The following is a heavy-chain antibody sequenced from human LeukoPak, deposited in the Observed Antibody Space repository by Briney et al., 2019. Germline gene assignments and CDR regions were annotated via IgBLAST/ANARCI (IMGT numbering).Heavy chain of an antibody. CDR1: GFTFSSYC. Sequence: GSLRLSCAASGFTFSSYCMSWVRQAPGKGLEWVAIIKQDGSEKYYVDSVKGRFTISRDNAKNSLYLQMNCLRAEDTAVYYCARDRGGFGYYYGSGIYYNGDAFDIWGQGTMVTVSS. D-gene: IGHD3-10*01. V-gene: IGHV3-7*01. J-gene: IGHJ3*02. CDR3: ARDRGGFGYYYGSGIYYNGDAFDI. CDR2: IKQDGSEK.